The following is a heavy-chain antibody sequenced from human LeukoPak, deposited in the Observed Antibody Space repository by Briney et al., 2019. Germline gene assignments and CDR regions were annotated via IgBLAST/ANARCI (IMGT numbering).Heavy chain of an antibody. J-gene: IGHJ4*02. CDR1: GYTFIRYG. D-gene: IGHD4-17*01. CDR3: AKDIDYGDYGFDY. V-gene: IGHV1-18*01. CDR2: ISAYNGNT. Sequence: GASVKVSCKAAGYTFIRYGISWVRQAPGQGLEWMGWISAYNGNTKNVQKFQGRVTMTTDTSTSIAYMELRSLRSDDTAVYYCAKDIDYGDYGFDYWGQGTLVTVSS.